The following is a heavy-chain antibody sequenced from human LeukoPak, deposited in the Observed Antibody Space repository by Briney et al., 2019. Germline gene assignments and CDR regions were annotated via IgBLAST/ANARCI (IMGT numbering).Heavy chain of an antibody. CDR1: GFIFNNYA. D-gene: IGHD6-19*01. Sequence: GGSLRLSCAGSGFIFNNYAMHWVRQPPGKGLEWVSGISWNSGSIDYADSVKGRFTISRDTAKDSLYLQTNSLRVEDTAFYYCAKDNRRHYTSGPNPDSLHWGQGALVTVSS. CDR3: AKDNRRHYTSGPNPDSLH. V-gene: IGHV3-9*01. J-gene: IGHJ4*02. CDR2: ISWNSGSI.